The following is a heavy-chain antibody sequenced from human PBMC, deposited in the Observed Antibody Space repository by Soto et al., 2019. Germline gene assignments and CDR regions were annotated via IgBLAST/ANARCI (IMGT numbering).Heavy chain of an antibody. D-gene: IGHD3-10*01. V-gene: IGHV1-69*08. CDR2: IIPILGIP. CDR1: GGTFSRYT. J-gene: IGHJ4*02. CDR3: VRDERRSINMFRGGDLDD. Sequence: QVQLVQSGAEVKKPGSSVKVSCKASGGTFSRYTISWVRQAPGQGLEWMGRIIPILGIPNYAQKFQGRVTLAADKSTSTAYMELNSLRSEDTAVYYCVRDERRSINMFRGGDLDDWGQGTLVTVSS.